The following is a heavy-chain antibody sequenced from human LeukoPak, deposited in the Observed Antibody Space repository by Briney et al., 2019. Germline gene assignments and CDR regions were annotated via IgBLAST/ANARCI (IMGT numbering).Heavy chain of an antibody. CDR3: ARAHNWKYGSFDF. V-gene: IGHV3-11*04. J-gene: IGHJ4*02. Sequence: PGGSLRLSCAASGFTFSESYMTWIRQAPGKGLELVSYISHTGDSVYYVDSVKGRFTISRDNAKNSLYLQMNSLRAEDTAVYYCARAHNWKYGSFDFWGQGTLVTVSS. CDR1: GFTFSESY. CDR2: ISHTGDSV. D-gene: IGHD1-7*01.